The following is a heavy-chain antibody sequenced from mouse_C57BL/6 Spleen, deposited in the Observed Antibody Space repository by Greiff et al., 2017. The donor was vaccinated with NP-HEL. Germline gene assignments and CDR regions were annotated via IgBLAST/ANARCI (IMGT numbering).Heavy chain of an antibody. CDR3: ATTVVATWDYYAMDY. V-gene: IGHV1-69*01. Sequence: VKLQQPGAELVMPGASVKLSCKASGYTFTSYWMHWVKQRPGQGLEWIGEIDPSDSYTNYNQKFKGKSTLTVDKSSSTAYMQLSSLTSEDSAVYYCATTVVATWDYYAMDYWGQGTSVTVSS. D-gene: IGHD1-1*01. CDR2: IDPSDSYT. J-gene: IGHJ4*01. CDR1: GYTFTSYW.